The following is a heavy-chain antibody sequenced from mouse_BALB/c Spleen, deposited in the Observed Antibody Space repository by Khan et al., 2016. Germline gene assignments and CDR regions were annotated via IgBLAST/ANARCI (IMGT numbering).Heavy chain of an antibody. CDR3: ARIKKIVATYFDY. CDR1: GYTFTSYW. Sequence: QVQLKQSGAELVKAGASVKMSCKASGYTFTSYWMHWVKQRLGQGLEWFAETNPTNGRTYYNEKFKSKATLTEDKSSSTAYMPLRGPTFEDSAVYYCARIKKIVATYFDYWGQGTTLTVSS. V-gene: IGHV1S81*02. CDR2: TNPTNGRT. J-gene: IGHJ2*01. D-gene: IGHD1-1*01.